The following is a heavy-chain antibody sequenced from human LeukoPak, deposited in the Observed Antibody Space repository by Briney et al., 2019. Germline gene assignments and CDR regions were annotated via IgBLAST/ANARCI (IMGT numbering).Heavy chain of an antibody. J-gene: IGHJ5*02. CDR2: INPSGGST. CDR3: ARDVDIVVVPAAFDP. CDR1: GYTFTSYY. V-gene: IGHV1-46*01. Sequence: ASVKVSCKASGYTFTSYYMHWVRQAPGQGLEWMGIINPSGGSTSYAQKFQGRVTMTRDTSTSTAYMELRSLRSDDTAVYYCARDVDIVVVPAAFDPWGQGTLVTVSS. D-gene: IGHD2-2*03.